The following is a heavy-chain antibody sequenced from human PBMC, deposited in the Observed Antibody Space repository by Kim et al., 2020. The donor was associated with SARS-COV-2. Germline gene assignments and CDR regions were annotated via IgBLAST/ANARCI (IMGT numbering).Heavy chain of an antibody. Sequence: GGSLRLSCAASGFPFSSSWMHWVRQAPGQGLVWVSDISGGGAVTNYAGSVRGRFTISRDNAKNTLHLQMNSLKAEDTGTYYCVHYHLYAYGLDVWCQGT. CDR1: GFPFSSSW. CDR3: VHYHLYAYGLDV. J-gene: IGHJ6*02. CDR2: ISGGGAVT. D-gene: IGHD3-3*01. V-gene: IGHV3-74*01.